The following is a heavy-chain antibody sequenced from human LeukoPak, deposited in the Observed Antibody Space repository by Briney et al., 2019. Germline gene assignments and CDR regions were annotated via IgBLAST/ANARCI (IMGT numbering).Heavy chain of an antibody. CDR1: GFTFSDYY. V-gene: IGHV3-11*01. D-gene: IGHD3-22*01. J-gene: IGHJ6*03. Sequence: GGSLRLSCAASGFTFSDYYMSWIRQAPGKGLEWVSYISSGGHTIYYADSVKGRFTISRDNAKNSLYLQMNSLRAEDTAVYYCAKQTDDSYYYYYMDVWGKGTTVTVSS. CDR2: ISSGGHTI. CDR3: AKQTDDSYYYYYMDV.